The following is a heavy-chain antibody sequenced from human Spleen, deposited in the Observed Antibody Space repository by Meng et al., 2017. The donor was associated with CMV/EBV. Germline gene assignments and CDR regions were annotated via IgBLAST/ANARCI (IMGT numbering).Heavy chain of an antibody. D-gene: IGHD2-15*01. J-gene: IGHJ4*02. V-gene: IGHV4-59*01. CDR2: IAYGGDI. CDR1: GGSISRSF. Sequence: SLICSVSGGSISRSFWSWIRQPPGKGLEWIGYIAYGGDITYSPSLKSRVSISVDTSRFSLKLSSVTAADTAVYYCARAPTLVAAFDFWGQGALVTVSS. CDR3: ARAPTLVAAFDF.